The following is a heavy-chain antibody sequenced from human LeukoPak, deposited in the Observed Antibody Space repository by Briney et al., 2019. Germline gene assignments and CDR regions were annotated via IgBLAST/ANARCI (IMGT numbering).Heavy chain of an antibody. CDR1: GYTFTGYY. CDR2: ISAYNGNT. CDR3: ARHYYDSSGYYYRRYYFDY. D-gene: IGHD3-22*01. Sequence: ASVKVSCKASGYTFTGYYMHWVRQAPGQGLEWMGWISAYNGNTNYAQKLQGRVTMTTDTSTSTAYMELRSLRSDDTAVYYCARHYYDSSGYYYRRYYFDYWGQGTLVTVSS. V-gene: IGHV1-18*04. J-gene: IGHJ4*02.